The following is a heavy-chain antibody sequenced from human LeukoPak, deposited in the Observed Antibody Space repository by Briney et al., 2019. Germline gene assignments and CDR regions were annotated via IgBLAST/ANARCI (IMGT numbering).Heavy chain of an antibody. V-gene: IGHV4-59*01. Sequence: SETLSLTCTVSGGSISSYYWSWIRQPPGKGLEWIGYIYYSGSTNYNPSLKSRVTISVDTSKNQFSLKLSSVTAADTAVYYCARDAGTSKYFDYWGQGTLVTVSS. CDR3: ARDAGTSKYFDY. D-gene: IGHD6-13*01. CDR1: GGSISSYY. J-gene: IGHJ4*02. CDR2: IYYSGST.